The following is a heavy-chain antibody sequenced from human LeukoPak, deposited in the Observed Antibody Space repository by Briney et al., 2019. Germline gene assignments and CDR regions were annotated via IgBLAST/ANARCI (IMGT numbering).Heavy chain of an antibody. V-gene: IGHV3-21*01. Sequence: GGFLRLSCAASGFTFTTYAMSWVRQAPGKGLEWVSSIAGSSGYISYADSVKGRFTISRDNAKKSLYLQMTSLTAEDTAVYYCARDRGAYCGGDCYLGFDYWGRGTLVTVSS. J-gene: IGHJ4*01. D-gene: IGHD2-21*02. CDR2: IAGSSGYI. CDR3: ARDRGAYCGGDCYLGFDY. CDR1: GFTFTTYA.